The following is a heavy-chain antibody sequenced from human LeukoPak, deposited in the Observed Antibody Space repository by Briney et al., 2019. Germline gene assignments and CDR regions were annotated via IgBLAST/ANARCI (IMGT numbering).Heavy chain of an antibody. Sequence: ASLKVSCKAPGYTLTSYDINWVRQATGQGLEWMGWMKPNSGNTGYAQKFQGRVTMTRNTSISRAYMELSSLRSEDTAVYYCARGGVVVTAVDAFDIWGQGTMVTVSS. J-gene: IGHJ3*02. D-gene: IGHD2-21*02. V-gene: IGHV1-8*01. CDR1: GYTLTSYD. CDR3: ARGGVVVTAVDAFDI. CDR2: MKPNSGNT.